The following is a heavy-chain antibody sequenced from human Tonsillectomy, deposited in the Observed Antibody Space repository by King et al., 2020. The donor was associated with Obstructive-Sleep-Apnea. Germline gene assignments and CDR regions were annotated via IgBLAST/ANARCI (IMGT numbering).Heavy chain of an antibody. J-gene: IGHJ4*02. D-gene: IGHD6-13*01. V-gene: IGHV3-9*01. Sequence: VQLVESGGGLVQPGRSLRLSCAASGFTFDDYAMHWVRQAPGKGLEWVSGISWNSGSIVYADSVKGRFTISRDNANNSLYLQMNSLRSEEKALYYCAKDPTIAAAEVFDYWGQGTLVTVSS. CDR2: ISWNSGSI. CDR1: GFTFDDYA. CDR3: AKDPTIAAAEVFDY.